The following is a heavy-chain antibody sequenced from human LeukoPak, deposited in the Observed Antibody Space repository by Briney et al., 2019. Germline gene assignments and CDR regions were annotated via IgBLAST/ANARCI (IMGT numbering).Heavy chain of an antibody. Sequence: GGSLRLSCAASGFTFSGSAMHWVRRAPGKGLEWVGRIRSKTNNYATAYAESLKGRFTISRDDSKDTAYLHLNSLRIEDTAVYYCTAPGVLGAAFHPWGQGTLVIVSS. D-gene: IGHD1-26*01. CDR1: GFTFSGSA. V-gene: IGHV3-73*01. CDR2: IRSKTNNYAT. CDR3: TAPGVLGAAFHP. J-gene: IGHJ5*02.